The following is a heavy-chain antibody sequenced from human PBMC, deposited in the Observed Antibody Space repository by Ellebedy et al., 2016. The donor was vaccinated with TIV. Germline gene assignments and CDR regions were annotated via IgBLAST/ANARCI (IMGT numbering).Heavy chain of an antibody. J-gene: IGHJ4*02. V-gene: IGHV3-7*01. CDR3: ARDQWLGRAYYFDY. Sequence: GGSLRLSCEASGFTFSNYWMTWVRQAPGKGLEWVANIKQDESEKYYVGSVKGRFSISRDNAKNSLYLQMSSLRPEDTAVYYCARDQWLGRAYYFDYWGQGTLLTVSS. CDR2: IKQDESEK. CDR1: GFTFSNYW. D-gene: IGHD6-19*01.